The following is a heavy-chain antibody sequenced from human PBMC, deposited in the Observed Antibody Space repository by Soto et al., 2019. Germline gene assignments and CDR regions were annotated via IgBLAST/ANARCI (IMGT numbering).Heavy chain of an antibody. V-gene: IGHV4-39*01. D-gene: IGHD3-9*01. CDR1: GGSISSSSYY. CDR3: ATLAPVLRYFDWLLPDDAFDI. Sequence: SETLSLTCTVSGGSISSSSYYWGWIRQPPGKGLEWIGSIYYSGSTYYNPSLKSRVTISVDTSKNQFSLKLSSVTAADTAVYYCATLAPVLRYFDWLLPDDAFDIWGQGTMVTVSS. J-gene: IGHJ3*02. CDR2: IYYSGST.